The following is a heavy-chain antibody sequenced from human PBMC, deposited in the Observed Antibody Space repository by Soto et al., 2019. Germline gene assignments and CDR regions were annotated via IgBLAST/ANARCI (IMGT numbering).Heavy chain of an antibody. CDR1: GYTFNSYG. CDR3: ASGGYYDSSGSRNYHYYGMDV. CDR2: ISPYNDDT. Sequence: QAQLVQSGAEVKKPGASVRVSCKASGYTFNSYGISWVRQAPGQGLEWLGWISPYNDDTKYAQRLQGRVTMSTDTSSRTAYMHLRSLRSDDTAVYFCASGGYYDSSGSRNYHYYGMDVWGQGTTVTVSS. V-gene: IGHV1-18*01. J-gene: IGHJ6*02. D-gene: IGHD3-22*01.